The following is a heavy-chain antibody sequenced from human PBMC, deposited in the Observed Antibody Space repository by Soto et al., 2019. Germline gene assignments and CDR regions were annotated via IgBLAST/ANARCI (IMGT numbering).Heavy chain of an antibody. J-gene: IGHJ2*01. V-gene: IGHV3-23*01. Sequence: ELKLLEIGGGLVQPGGSLRLSCAASEFTFSTYAMTWVRQAPGRGLQWVATISDSGDITYYADSVKGRFTISRDNSRNPLFLKRNTLRAGRPPLYSCANPWVPIITDRPPRFNYGGRGPL. CDR2: ISDSGDIT. CDR3: ANPWVPIITDRPPRFNY. D-gene: IGHD3-10*01. CDR1: EFTFSTYA.